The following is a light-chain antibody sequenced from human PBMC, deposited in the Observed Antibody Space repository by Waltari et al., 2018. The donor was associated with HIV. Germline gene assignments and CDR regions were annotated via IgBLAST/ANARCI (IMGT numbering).Light chain of an antibody. CDR2: SVS. J-gene: IGKJ4*01. CDR3: QQLKTYPLS. Sequence: IQLTQSPSFLSASVGERLTITCRATQAVGSYLAWYQQKPGKAPNLLIYSVSILQIGVPSRFSGSGSGTEFTLTITGLQPEDFATYYCQQLKTYPLSFGGGTKVEIK. CDR1: QAVGSY. V-gene: IGKV1-9*01.